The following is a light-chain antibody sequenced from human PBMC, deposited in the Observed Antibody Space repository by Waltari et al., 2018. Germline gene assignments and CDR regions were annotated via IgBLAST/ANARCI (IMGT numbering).Light chain of an antibody. CDR3: QQCYTFPYT. J-gene: IGKJ2*01. CDR2: WAS. CDR1: QSVLSSSNNKKY. V-gene: IGKV4-1*01. Sequence: DIVLTQSPDSLAVSLGERATINCKSSQSVLSSSNNKKYLGWYQQRPGQPPKLLFTWASTRESXVPXRXXGRXSGTDFTLTISSLQXEDXAVYFCQQCYTFPYTFGQGTKLGIK.